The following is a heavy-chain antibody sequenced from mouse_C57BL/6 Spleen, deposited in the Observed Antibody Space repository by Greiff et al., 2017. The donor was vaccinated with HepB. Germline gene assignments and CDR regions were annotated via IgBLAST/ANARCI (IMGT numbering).Heavy chain of an antibody. J-gene: IGHJ1*03. V-gene: IGHV7-3*01. CDR2: IRNKANGYTT. D-gene: IGHD1-1*02. CDR3: ARGSDRYFDV. Sequence: EVKLMESGGGLVQPGGSLSLSCAASGFTFTDYYMSWVRQPPGKALEWLGFIRNKANGYTTEYSASVKGRFTISRDNSQSILYLQMNALRAEDSATYYCARGSDRYFDVWGTGTTVTVSS. CDR1: GFTFTDYY.